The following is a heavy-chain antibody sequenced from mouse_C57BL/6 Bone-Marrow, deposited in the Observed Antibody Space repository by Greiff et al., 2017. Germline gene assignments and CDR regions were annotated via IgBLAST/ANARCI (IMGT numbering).Heavy chain of an antibody. Sequence: VKLMESGAELVKPGASVKISCKASGYAFSSYWMNWVKQRPGKGLEWIGQIYPGDGDTNYNGKFKGKATLTADKSSSTAYMQLSSLTSEDSAVYFCARVDYYGSSYKDYWGKGTTLTVAS. D-gene: IGHD1-1*01. J-gene: IGHJ2*01. CDR3: ARVDYYGSSYKDY. CDR1: GYAFSSYW. CDR2: IYPGDGDT. V-gene: IGHV1-80*01.